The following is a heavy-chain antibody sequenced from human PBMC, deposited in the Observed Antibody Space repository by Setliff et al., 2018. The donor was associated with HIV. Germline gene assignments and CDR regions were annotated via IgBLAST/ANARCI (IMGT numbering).Heavy chain of an antibody. J-gene: IGHJ2*01. CDR3: AREGARITIFGVVTALWYFDL. V-gene: IGHV4-34*01. CDR1: GGSFTGYY. Sequence: SETLSLTCAVYGGSFTGYYWSWIRQPPGKGPEWIGEIDHSGSTNYNPSLKSRVTISLDTSKNQFSLKLSSVTAADTAVYYWAREGARITIFGVVTALWYFDLWGRGTLVTVSS. CDR2: IDHSGST. D-gene: IGHD3-3*01.